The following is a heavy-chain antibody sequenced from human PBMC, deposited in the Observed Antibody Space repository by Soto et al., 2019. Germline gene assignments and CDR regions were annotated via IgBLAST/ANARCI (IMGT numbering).Heavy chain of an antibody. D-gene: IGHD2-15*01. J-gene: IGHJ3*02. V-gene: IGHV3-15*01. Sequence: PGLSCAASGFTFSNAWMSWVRQAPGKGLEWVGRIKSKTDGGTTDYAAPVKGRFTISRDDSKNTLYLQMNSLKTEDTAVYYCTTELWLLDAFDIWGQGTMVTVSS. CDR3: TTELWLLDAFDI. CDR1: GFTFSNAW. CDR2: IKSKTDGGTT.